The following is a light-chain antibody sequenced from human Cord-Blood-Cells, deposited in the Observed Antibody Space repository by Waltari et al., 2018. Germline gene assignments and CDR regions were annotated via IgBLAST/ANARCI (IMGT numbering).Light chain of an antibody. V-gene: IGKV1-12*01. J-gene: IGKJ5*01. CDR2: AAS. Sequence: DIQVTQTPTSVSASAGDGVTSTCRASQGISRWLAWYQQKPGKAPKLLICAASSLQSAVPSRVSGSGSGTDFTLTISSLQPEDFATYYCQQANSFPITFGQGTRLEIK. CDR1: QGISRW. CDR3: QQANSFPIT.